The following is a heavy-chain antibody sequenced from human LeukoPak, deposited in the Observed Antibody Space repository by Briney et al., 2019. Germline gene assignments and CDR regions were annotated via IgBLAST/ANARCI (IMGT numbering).Heavy chain of an antibody. V-gene: IGHV4-39*07. J-gene: IGHJ5*02. CDR3: ARGGVRYSSSWYASFDP. D-gene: IGHD6-13*01. Sequence: SETLSLTCTVSGDSITSSSYYWGWIRQPPGKGLEWIGSIYYSGSTYYNPSLKSRVTISVDTSKNQFSLKLSSVTAADTAVYYCARGGVRYSSSWYASFDPWGQGTLVTVSS. CDR1: GDSITSSSYY. CDR2: IYYSGST.